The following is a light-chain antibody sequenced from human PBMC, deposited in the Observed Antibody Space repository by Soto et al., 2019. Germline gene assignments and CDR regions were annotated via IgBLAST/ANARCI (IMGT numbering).Light chain of an antibody. CDR3: QQYGSSPRT. Sequence: EIVLTQSPGTLSLSPGERVTLSCRASQSVSSNFFAWYQQKPGQAPRLIIYGVSTRATGIPDRFSGSGSGTDFTLTISRLEPEDFAIYYCQQYGSSPRTFGQGTNLEIK. CDR1: QSVSSNF. J-gene: IGKJ2*01. V-gene: IGKV3-20*01. CDR2: GVS.